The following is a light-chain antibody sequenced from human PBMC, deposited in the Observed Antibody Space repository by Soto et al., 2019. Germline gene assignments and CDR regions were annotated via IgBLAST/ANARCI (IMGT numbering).Light chain of an antibody. J-gene: IGLJ1*01. CDR3: SSYTSSSTLFYV. CDR2: DVS. CDR1: SSNVGGYNY. V-gene: IGLV2-14*01. Sequence: QSALTQPASVSGSPGQSITISCTGTSSNVGGYNYVSWYQQHPGKAPKIMIYDVSNRPSGVSNRFSGSKSGNTASLTISWLQAEDEADYYCSSYTSSSTLFYVFGTGTKVTVL.